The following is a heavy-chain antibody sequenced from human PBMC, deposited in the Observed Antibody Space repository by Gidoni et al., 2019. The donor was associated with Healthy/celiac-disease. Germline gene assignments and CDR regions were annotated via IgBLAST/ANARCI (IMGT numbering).Heavy chain of an antibody. CDR2: TYYRSKWYN. J-gene: IGHJ4*02. Sequence: QVQLQQSGPGLVKPSQTLSLTCAISGDSVPSNSAAWNWISQSPARGVEWLGRTYYRSKWYNDYAVSVKSRITINPDTSKNQFSLQLNSVTPEDTAVYYCARDTWWLPQVGFDYWGQGTLVTVSS. CDR1: GDSVPSNSAA. V-gene: IGHV6-1*01. D-gene: IGHD2-15*01. CDR3: ARDTWWLPQVGFDY.